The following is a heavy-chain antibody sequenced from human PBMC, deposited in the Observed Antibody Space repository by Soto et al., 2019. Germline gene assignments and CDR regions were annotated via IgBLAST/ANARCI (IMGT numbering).Heavy chain of an antibody. D-gene: IGHD3-10*01. CDR2: IYYSGST. V-gene: IGHV4-59*01. Sequence: LSLTCTVSGGSISSYYWSWIRQPPGKGLEWIGYIYYSGSTNYNPSLKSRVTISVDTSKNQFSLKLSSVTAADTAVYYCARVSGGITMVRGMYYYYYGMDVWGQGTTVTVSS. J-gene: IGHJ6*02. CDR1: GGSISSYY. CDR3: ARVSGGITMVRGMYYYYYGMDV.